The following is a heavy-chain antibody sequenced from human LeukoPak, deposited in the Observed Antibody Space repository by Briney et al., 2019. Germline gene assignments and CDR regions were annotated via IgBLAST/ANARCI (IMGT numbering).Heavy chain of an antibody. V-gene: IGHV3-30*03. J-gene: IGHJ6*02. CDR3: ARGGYSGYGYYYYYGMDV. Sequence: PGGSLRLSCAASGFTFSSYGMHWVRQAPGKGLEGVAVISYDGSNKYYADSVKGRFTISRDNSKNTLYLQMNSLRAEDTAVYYCARGGYSGYGYYYYYGMDVWGQGTTVTVSS. CDR1: GFTFSSYG. D-gene: IGHD5-12*01. CDR2: ISYDGSNK.